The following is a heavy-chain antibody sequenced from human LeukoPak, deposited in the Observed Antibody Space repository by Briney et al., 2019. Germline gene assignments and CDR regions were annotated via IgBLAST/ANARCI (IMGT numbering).Heavy chain of an antibody. CDR2: IIPIFGTA. CDR3: ARGPGLVVVGTEYFQH. J-gene: IGHJ1*01. CDR1: GGTFISYA. D-gene: IGHD3-22*01. Sequence: SVKVSCKASGGTFISYAISWLRQAPRQGLEWMGRIIPIFGTANYAQKFQGRVTITTDESTSTAYMELSSLRSEDTAVYYCARGPGLVVVGTEYFQHWGQGTLVTVSS. V-gene: IGHV1-69*05.